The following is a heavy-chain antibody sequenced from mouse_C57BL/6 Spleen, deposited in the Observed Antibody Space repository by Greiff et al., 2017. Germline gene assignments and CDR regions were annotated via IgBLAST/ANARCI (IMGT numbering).Heavy chain of an antibody. CDR1: GYTFTDYN. CDR2: INPNNGGT. Sequence: EVKLQESGPELVKPGASVKMSCKASGYTFTDYNMHWVKQSHGKSLEWIGYINPNNGGTSYNQKFKGKATLTVNTASITAYMELRSLTSEYSAVYYCARMVTTGDYWGQGTTLTVSS. D-gene: IGHD2-2*01. J-gene: IGHJ2*01. CDR3: ARMVTTGDY. V-gene: IGHV1-22*01.